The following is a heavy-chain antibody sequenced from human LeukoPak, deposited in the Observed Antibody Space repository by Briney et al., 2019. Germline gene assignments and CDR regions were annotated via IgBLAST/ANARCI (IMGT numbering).Heavy chain of an antibody. CDR2: IRYDGSNK. Sequence: GGSLRLSCAASGFTFSSYWMSWVRQAPGKGLEWVAFIRYDGSNKYYADSVKGRFTISRDNSKNTLYLQMNSLRAEDTAVYYCANLYDFWSGYYTDYWGQGTLVTVSS. CDR1: GFTFSSYW. V-gene: IGHV3-30*02. J-gene: IGHJ4*02. D-gene: IGHD3-3*01. CDR3: ANLYDFWSGYYTDY.